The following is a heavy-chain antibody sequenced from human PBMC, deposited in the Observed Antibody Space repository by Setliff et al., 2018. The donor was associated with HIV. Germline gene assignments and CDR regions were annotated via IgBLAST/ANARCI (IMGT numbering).Heavy chain of an antibody. J-gene: IGHJ6*03. V-gene: IGHV1-69*05. Sequence: SVKVSCKASGGIFSRFAFSWVRQAPGQGLEWMGGIIPIFGTPNYAQKFQGRVTITTDESTNTVYTELYSLTSEDTAIYYCASSAGAVPTTAPYGDYYYYFYMDVWGKGTTVTVSS. CDR1: GGIFSRFA. CDR3: ASSAGAVPTTAPYGDYYYYFYMDV. CDR2: IIPIFGTP. D-gene: IGHD1-1*01.